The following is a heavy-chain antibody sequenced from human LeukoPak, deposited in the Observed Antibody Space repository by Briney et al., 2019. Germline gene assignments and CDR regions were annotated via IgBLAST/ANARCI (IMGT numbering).Heavy chain of an antibody. J-gene: IGHJ4*02. CDR2: ISAYNGNT. CDR1: GYTFTSYG. V-gene: IGHV1-18*01. CDR3: ARADIVVVPAAMVGAFDY. Sequence: ASVKVSCKASGYTFTSYGISWVRQAPGQGLEWMGWISAYNGNTNYAQKLQGRVTITADESTSTAYMELSSLRSEDTAVYYCARADIVVVPAAMVGAFDYWGQGTLVTVSS. D-gene: IGHD2-2*01.